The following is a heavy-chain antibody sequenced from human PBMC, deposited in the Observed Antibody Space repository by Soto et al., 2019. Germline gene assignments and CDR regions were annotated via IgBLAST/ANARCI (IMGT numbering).Heavy chain of an antibody. Sequence: SPTLSLTCAISGDIVSSNTASWNWIRQSPSRGLEWLGRTYFRSKWYNDYAVSVKSRIIINPDTSNNLFSLQLNSVTPEDTAVYFCAKGDNLGPKTGYAFDPWGQGIMVTVS. J-gene: IGHJ5*02. CDR1: GDIVSSNTAS. V-gene: IGHV6-1*01. CDR2: TYFRSKWYN. D-gene: IGHD5-12*01. CDR3: AKGDNLGPKTGYAFDP.